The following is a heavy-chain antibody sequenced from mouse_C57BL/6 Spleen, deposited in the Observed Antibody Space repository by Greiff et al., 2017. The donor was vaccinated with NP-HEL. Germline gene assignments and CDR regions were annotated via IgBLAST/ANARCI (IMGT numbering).Heavy chain of an antibody. D-gene: IGHD1-1*01. J-gene: IGHJ4*01. CDR3: ARGGYYCSAMDY. V-gene: IGHV1-52*01. CDR2: IDPSDSAT. Sequence: QVHVKQSGAELVRPGSSVTLSCKASGYTFTSYWMHWVKQRPIQGLEWIGNIDPSDSATHYNQKFKDKATLTVDKSSSTAYMQLSSLTSEYSAVYYCARGGYYCSAMDYWGQGTSVTVSS. CDR1: GYTFTSYW.